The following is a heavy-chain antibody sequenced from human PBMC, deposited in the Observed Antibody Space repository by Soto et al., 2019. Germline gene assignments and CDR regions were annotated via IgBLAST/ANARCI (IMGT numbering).Heavy chain of an antibody. D-gene: IGHD3-10*01. V-gene: IGHV4-31*03. CDR3: ARAENYYGSGNPVDP. CDR1: GGSISSGGYY. CDR2: IYYSGSI. J-gene: IGHJ5*02. Sequence: SETLSLTCTVSGGSISSGGYYWSWIRQHPGKGLEWIGYIYYSGSIYYNPSLKSRVTISVDTSKNQFSLKLSSVTAADTAVYYCARAENYYGSGNPVDPWGQGTLVTVSS.